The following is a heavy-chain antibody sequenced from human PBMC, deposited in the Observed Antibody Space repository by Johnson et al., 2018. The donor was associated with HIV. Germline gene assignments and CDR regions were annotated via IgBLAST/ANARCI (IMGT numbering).Heavy chain of an antibody. Sequence: VQLVESGGGVVQPGRSLILSCAASGFTFSSYAMHWVRQAPGKGLEWVAVISYDGSNKYYADSVKGRFTISRDNSKNTLYLQMNSLRAEDTAVYYCAKSGLFVLVVFAPDVVDIWGQGTMVTVSS. CDR1: GFTFSSYA. D-gene: IGHD2-8*02. CDR3: AKSGLFVLVVFAPDVVDI. J-gene: IGHJ3*02. V-gene: IGHV3-30-3*02. CDR2: ISYDGSNK.